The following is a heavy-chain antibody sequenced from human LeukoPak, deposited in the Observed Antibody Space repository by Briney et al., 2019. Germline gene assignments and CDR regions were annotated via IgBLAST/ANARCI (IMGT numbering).Heavy chain of an antibody. CDR2: INPNSGGT. Sequence: ASVKVSCKASGYTFTGYYMHWVRQAPGQRLEWMGWINPNSGGTNYAQKFQGRVTMTRDTSISTAYMELSRLRSDDTAVYYCARDEDSSGYCFDYWGQGTLVTVSS. J-gene: IGHJ4*02. CDR3: ARDEDSSGYCFDY. D-gene: IGHD3-22*01. CDR1: GYTFTGYY. V-gene: IGHV1-2*02.